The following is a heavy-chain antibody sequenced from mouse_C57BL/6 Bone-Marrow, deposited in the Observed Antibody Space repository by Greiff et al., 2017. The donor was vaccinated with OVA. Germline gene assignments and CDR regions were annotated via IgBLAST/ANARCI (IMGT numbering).Heavy chain of an antibody. V-gene: IGHV5-12*01. J-gene: IGHJ2*01. CDR3: ARLGYFDY. CDR2: ISNGGGST. Sequence: EVQLVESGGGLVQPGGSLKLSCAASGFTFSDYYMYWVSQTPEKRLEWVAYISNGGGSTYYPDTVKGRFTISRDNAKNTLYLQMSRLKSEDTAMYYCARLGYFDYWGQGTTLTVSS. CDR1: GFTFSDYY.